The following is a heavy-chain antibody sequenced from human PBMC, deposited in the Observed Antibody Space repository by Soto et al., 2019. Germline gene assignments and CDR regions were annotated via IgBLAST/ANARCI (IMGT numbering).Heavy chain of an antibody. D-gene: IGHD3-10*01. J-gene: IGHJ6*03. CDR1: RFTFSTYW. Sequence: GGSLRLSCAASRFTFSTYWMSWVRQAPGKGLEWVANIKQDGSEKYYVDSVKGRFTISRDNAKNSVYLQMNSLRSEDTAFYYCARHSMIRGVGWSYYYMDVWGKGTTVTVSS. CDR2: IKQDGSEK. CDR3: ARHSMIRGVGWSYYYMDV. V-gene: IGHV3-7*01.